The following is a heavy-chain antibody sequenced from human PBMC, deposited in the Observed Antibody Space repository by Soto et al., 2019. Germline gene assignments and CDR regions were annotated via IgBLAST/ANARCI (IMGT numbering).Heavy chain of an antibody. CDR2: IYYSGST. CDR3: ARMEWFGELFLFDS. V-gene: IGHV4-31*03. J-gene: IGHJ4*02. D-gene: IGHD3-10*01. CDR1: GGSISSGGYY. Sequence: QVQLQESGPGLVKPSQTLSLTCTVSGGSISSGGYYWSWIRQHPGKGLEWIGYIYYSGSTYYNPSLKSRVTISVDTSKNQFSLKLSSVTAADTAVYYCARMEWFGELFLFDSWGQGTLVTVSS.